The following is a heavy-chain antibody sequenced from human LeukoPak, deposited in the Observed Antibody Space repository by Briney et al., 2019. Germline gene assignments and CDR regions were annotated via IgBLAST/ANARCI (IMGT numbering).Heavy chain of an antibody. CDR2: TYYRSKFYN. V-gene: IGHV6-1*01. D-gene: IGHD6-19*01. J-gene: IGHJ4*02. CDR1: GDSVSSNSGA. CDR3: ASGTHANGWSN. Sequence: SQTLSLTCAISGDSVSSNSGAWNWIRQSPSRGLEWLGRTYYRSKFYNDYAPSVKSRITINPDTSKNQFSLQLDSVTPEDTAVYYCASGTHANGWSNWGQGTLVTVSS.